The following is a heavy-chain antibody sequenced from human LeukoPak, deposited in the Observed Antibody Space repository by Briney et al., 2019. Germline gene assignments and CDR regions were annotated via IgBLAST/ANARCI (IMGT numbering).Heavy chain of an antibody. Sequence: SVTVSCKASGGTFISYAISWVRQAPGQGLEWMGRIIPILGIANYAQKFQGRVTITADKSTSTAYMELSSLRSEDTAVYYCASRTSTIAAAEYFDYWGQGTLVTVSS. CDR1: GGTFISYA. CDR2: IIPILGIA. CDR3: ASRTSTIAAAEYFDY. V-gene: IGHV1-69*04. D-gene: IGHD6-13*01. J-gene: IGHJ4*02.